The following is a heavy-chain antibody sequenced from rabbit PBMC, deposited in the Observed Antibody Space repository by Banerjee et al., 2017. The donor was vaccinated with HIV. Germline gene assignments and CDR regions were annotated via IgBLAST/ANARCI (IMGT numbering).Heavy chain of an antibody. Sequence: QSLEESGGDLVKPGASLTLTCKASGFSFSSGYFMCWVRQAPGKGLEWIAWIYAGSSGDTYYASWAKGRFTISKTSSTTVTLQMTSLTAADTATYFCARASSVSSGGVYDYLNLWGPGTLVTVS. CDR2: IYAGSSGDT. V-gene: IGHV1S40*01. J-gene: IGHJ4*01. CDR1: GFSFSSGYF. CDR3: ARASSVSSGGVYDYLNL. D-gene: IGHD1-1*01.